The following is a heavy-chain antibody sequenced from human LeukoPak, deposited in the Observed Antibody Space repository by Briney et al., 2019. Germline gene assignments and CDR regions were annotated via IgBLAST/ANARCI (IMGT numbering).Heavy chain of an antibody. Sequence: PSETLSLTCAVYGGSFSGYYWSWIRQPPGKGLEWIGEINHSGSTKYNPSLKSRVTISVDTSKNQFSLKMSSVSAADTAVYYCARDCSSTSCYTFGAFDIWGQGTMVTVSA. D-gene: IGHD2-2*02. V-gene: IGHV4-34*01. J-gene: IGHJ3*02. CDR2: INHSGST. CDR3: ARDCSSTSCYTFGAFDI. CDR1: GGSFSGYY.